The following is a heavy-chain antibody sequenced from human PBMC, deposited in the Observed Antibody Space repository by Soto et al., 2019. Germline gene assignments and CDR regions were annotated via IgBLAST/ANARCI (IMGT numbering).Heavy chain of an antibody. CDR2: ISGSGGST. D-gene: IGHD6-6*01. J-gene: IGHJ5*02. CDR1: GFTFSSYA. Sequence: LRLSCAASGFTFSSYAMSWVRQAPGKGLEWVSAISGSGGSTYYADSVKGRFTISRDNSKNTLYLQMNSLRAEDTAVYYCANPGIAARRWWLDPWGQGTLVTVSS. V-gene: IGHV3-23*01. CDR3: ANPGIAARRWWLDP.